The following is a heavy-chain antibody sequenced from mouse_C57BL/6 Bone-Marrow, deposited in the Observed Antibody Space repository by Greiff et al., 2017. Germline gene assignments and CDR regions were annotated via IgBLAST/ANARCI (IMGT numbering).Heavy chain of an antibody. V-gene: IGHV1-64*01. CDR2: IHPNSGST. CDR3: ASSNGRIEPFAY. J-gene: IGHJ3*01. Sequence: VQLQQPGAELVKPGASVKLSCKASGYTFTSYWMHWVKQRPGQGLEWIGMIHPNSGSTNYNEKFKSKATLTVDKSSSTAYMQLSSLTSEDSAVYYCASSNGRIEPFAYWGQGTLVTVSA. CDR1: GYTFTSYW.